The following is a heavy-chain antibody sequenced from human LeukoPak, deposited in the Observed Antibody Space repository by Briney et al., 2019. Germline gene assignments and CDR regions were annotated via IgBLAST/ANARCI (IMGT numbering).Heavy chain of an antibody. CDR2: IKQDGSEK. CDR1: GFTFSSYW. Sequence: GCLRLSCAASGFTFSSYWMSWVRQAPGKGLEWVATIKQDGSEKYYVDSMKGRFTISRDNAKNSLYLQMNSLRAEDTAVYYCARQTYYYDSSGYFIHYFDYWGQGTLVTVSS. CDR3: ARQTYYYDSSGYFIHYFDY. J-gene: IGHJ4*02. V-gene: IGHV3-7*01. D-gene: IGHD3-22*01.